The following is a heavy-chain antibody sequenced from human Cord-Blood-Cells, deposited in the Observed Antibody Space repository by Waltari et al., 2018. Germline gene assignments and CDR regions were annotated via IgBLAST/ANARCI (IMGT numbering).Heavy chain of an antibody. J-gene: IGHJ6*02. D-gene: IGHD2-15*01. CDR3: ARAPVVAARTFSGMDV. Sequence: QVQLQQWGAGLLKPSETLSLTCAVYGGSFSGYYWSWIRQPPGKGLEWIGEINHSGSTNYNPSLKSRVTISVDTSKNQFSLKLSSVTAADTAVYYCARAPVVAARTFSGMDVWGQGTTVTVSS. CDR2: INHSGST. CDR1: GGSFSGYY. V-gene: IGHV4-34*01.